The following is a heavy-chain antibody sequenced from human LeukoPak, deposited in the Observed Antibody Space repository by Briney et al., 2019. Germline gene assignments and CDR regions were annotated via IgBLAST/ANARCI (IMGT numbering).Heavy chain of an antibody. CDR2: IWYDGTNE. Sequence: GGSLRLSCVASGFSFSSYGMHWVRQPPGKGLEWVAVIWYDGTNENYADSVKGRFTISRDNFKNTLFLQMNSLRVEDTAVYYCAKGKAYDNLDWFDPWGQGTLVTVSS. J-gene: IGHJ5*02. CDR1: GFSFSSYG. V-gene: IGHV3-33*06. D-gene: IGHD3-9*01. CDR3: AKGKAYDNLDWFDP.